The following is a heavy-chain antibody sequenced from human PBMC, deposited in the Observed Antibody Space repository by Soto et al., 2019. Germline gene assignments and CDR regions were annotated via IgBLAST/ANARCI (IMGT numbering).Heavy chain of an antibody. CDR1: GFTFSSYS. CDR3: ANGTWGENFDY. V-gene: IGHV3-30*18. CDR2: ISYDGINK. Sequence: HPGGSLRLSCATSGFTFSSYSIIWVRQAPWKGLEWVAVISYDGINKYYADSVKGRFTISRDNSKNTLYLQMNSLRAEDTAVYYCANGTWGENFDYLGQATLVTV. D-gene: IGHD3-16*01. J-gene: IGHJ4*02.